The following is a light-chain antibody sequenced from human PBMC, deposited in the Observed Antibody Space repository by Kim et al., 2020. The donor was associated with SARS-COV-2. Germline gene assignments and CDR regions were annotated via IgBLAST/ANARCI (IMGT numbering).Light chain of an antibody. V-gene: IGLV2-14*03. CDR1: SSDVGGYSY. CDR3: NSYTSSSTPVV. Sequence: QSITISCTGTSSDVGGYSYVSWYQQHPGKAPKLMIYDVSYRPSGVSTRFSGSKSANTASLTISGLQAEDEADYYCNSYTSSSTPVVFGGGTQLTVL. J-gene: IGLJ3*02. CDR2: DVS.